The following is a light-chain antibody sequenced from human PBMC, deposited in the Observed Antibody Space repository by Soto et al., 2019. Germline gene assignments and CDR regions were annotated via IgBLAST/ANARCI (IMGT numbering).Light chain of an antibody. CDR2: EGR. Sequence: QSALTQPASVSGSPGQSITISCSGTSTDVGGYNLVSWYQHHPGEAPRLILYEGRKRPSGVSHRFPGSKSGNTASLTISGLQAEGEADYFCCSYAGNTNWVFGGGTKLTVL. V-gene: IGLV2-23*01. J-gene: IGLJ3*02. CDR3: CSYAGNTNWV. CDR1: STDVGGYNL.